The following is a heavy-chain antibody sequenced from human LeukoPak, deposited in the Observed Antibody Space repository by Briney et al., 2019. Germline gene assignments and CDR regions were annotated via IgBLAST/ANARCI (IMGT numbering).Heavy chain of an antibody. V-gene: IGHV3-23*01. Sequence: GGSLRLSCAASGFTFSSYAMSWVRQAPGKGLEWVSAISGSGGSTYYADSAKGRFTISRDNSKNTLYLQMNSLRAEDTAVYYCAKDGPLRRLEYYGMDVRGQGTTVTVSS. CDR1: GFTFSSYA. D-gene: IGHD3-3*01. J-gene: IGHJ6*02. CDR2: ISGSGGST. CDR3: AKDGPLRRLEYYGMDV.